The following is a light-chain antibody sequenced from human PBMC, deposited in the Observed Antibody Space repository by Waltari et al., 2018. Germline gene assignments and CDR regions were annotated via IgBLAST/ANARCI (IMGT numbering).Light chain of an antibody. V-gene: IGKV3-20*01. Sequence: EIVLTQSPGTLSLSPGERATLSCRTSQSVSSSYLAWYQQKPGQAPRLLIYRASSRATGIPDRFSRSGAGTDVTLTISRLEPEDFAVYYCQQYGSSPLTFGGGSKVEIK. J-gene: IGKJ4*01. CDR3: QQYGSSPLT. CDR2: RAS. CDR1: QSVSSSY.